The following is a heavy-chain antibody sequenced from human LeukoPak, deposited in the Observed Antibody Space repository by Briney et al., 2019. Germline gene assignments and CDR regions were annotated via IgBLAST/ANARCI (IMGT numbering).Heavy chain of an antibody. CDR3: AREYSSSWYLDY. V-gene: IGHV4-34*01. J-gene: IGHJ4*02. CDR1: GGSFSGYY. CDR2: INHSGST. Sequence: PSETLSLTCAVYGGSFSGYYWSWIRQPPGKGLEWIGEINHSGSTNYNPSLKSRVTISVDTSKHQFSLELSSVTAADTAVYYCAREYSSSWYLDYWGQGTLVTVSS. D-gene: IGHD6-13*01.